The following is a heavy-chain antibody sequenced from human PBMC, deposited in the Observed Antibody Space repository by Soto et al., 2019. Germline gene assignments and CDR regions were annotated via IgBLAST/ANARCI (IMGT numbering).Heavy chain of an antibody. J-gene: IGHJ4*02. D-gene: IGHD4-17*01. Sequence: SETLSLTCTVSGGSISSSSYYWGWIRQPPGKGLEWIGSIYYSGSTYYNPSLKSRVTISVDTSKNQFSLKLSSVTAADTAVYYCASLVYGDYLNFDYWGQGTLVTVSS. V-gene: IGHV4-39*01. CDR1: GGSISSSSYY. CDR3: ASLVYGDYLNFDY. CDR2: IYYSGST.